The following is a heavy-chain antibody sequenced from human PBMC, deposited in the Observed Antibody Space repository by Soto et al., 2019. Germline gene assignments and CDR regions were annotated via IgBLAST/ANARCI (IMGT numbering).Heavy chain of an antibody. CDR2: IYYSGST. Sequence: PSETLSLTCTVSGGSISSGGYYWSWIRQHPGKGLEWIGYIYYSGSTYYNPSLKSRVTISVDTSKNQFSLKLSSVTAADTAVYYCARVEEPEYCSGGSCYSSYFDYWGQGTLVTVSS. V-gene: IGHV4-31*03. CDR3: ARVEEPEYCSGGSCYSSYFDY. D-gene: IGHD2-15*01. J-gene: IGHJ4*02. CDR1: GGSISSGGYY.